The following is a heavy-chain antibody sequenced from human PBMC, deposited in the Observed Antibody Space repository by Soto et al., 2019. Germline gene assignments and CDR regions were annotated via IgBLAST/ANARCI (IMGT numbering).Heavy chain of an antibody. CDR3: ARLRDCSNGICYRLDY. V-gene: IGHV5-51*01. CDR2: IYPGDSDT. CDR1: GYTFPSYW. D-gene: IGHD2-8*01. J-gene: IGHJ4*02. Sequence: PGESLKISCKGSGYTFPSYWVGWVRQMPGKGLEWMWIIYPGDSDTRYSPSFQGQVTISADKCITTAYLQWNSLKASDTAMYYCARLRDCSNGICYRLDYWRQRTLVTVSS.